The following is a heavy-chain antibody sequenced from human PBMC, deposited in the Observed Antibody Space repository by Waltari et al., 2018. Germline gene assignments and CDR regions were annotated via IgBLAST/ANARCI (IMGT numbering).Heavy chain of an antibody. J-gene: IGHJ5*02. CDR3: ALDREYEGWFDP. D-gene: IGHD6-6*01. Sequence: QVHLVQSGAEVRKPGASVKVSCTVSGQSPSDSFIHWVRQAPGKGPEWMGGYDPEDGETTYAQKFKGRLSMTEDTDTAYMELTSLQSDDTAVYYCALDREYEGWFDPWGQGTLVTVSS. CDR2: YDPEDGET. CDR1: GQSPSDSF. V-gene: IGHV1-24*01.